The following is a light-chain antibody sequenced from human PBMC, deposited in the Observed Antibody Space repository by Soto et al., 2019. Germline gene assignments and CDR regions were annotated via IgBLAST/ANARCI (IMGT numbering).Light chain of an antibody. Sequence: DIVLTQSPDTLSLSPGERATLSCRASQSVSSSYLAWYQQKPGQAPRLLIYGASTRATGIPDRFSGSGSGTDFTLTISRLEPEDFAVYYCQQYGSSSYTLGQGNRLEIK. CDR2: GAS. CDR3: QQYGSSSYT. V-gene: IGKV3-20*01. J-gene: IGKJ2*01. CDR1: QSVSSSY.